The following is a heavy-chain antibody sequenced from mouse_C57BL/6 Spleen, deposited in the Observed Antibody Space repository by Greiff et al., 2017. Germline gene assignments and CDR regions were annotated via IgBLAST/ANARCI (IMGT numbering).Heavy chain of an antibody. CDR3: ARYSDYGSSPYGYFDV. J-gene: IGHJ1*03. D-gene: IGHD1-1*01. CDR1: GFTFTDYY. CDR2: IRNKANGYTT. Sequence: EVQRVESGGGLVQPGGSLSLSCAASGFTFTDYYMSWVRQPPGKALEWLGFIRNKANGYTTEYSASVKGRFTISRDNSQSILYLQMNALRAEDSATYYCARYSDYGSSPYGYFDVWGTGTTVTVSS. V-gene: IGHV7-3*01.